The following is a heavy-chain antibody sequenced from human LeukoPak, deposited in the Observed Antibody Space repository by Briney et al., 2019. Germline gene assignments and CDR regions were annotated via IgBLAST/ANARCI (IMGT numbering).Heavy chain of an antibody. CDR1: GFTLSSYS. D-gene: IGHD3-9*01. J-gene: IGHJ6*03. CDR3: ARDHDWDYMDV. V-gene: IGHV3-21*01. Sequence: PGGSMRLSCAGSGFTLSSYSMNWVRQVPGKGLEWVSFISSSSSYIYYADSVKGRFTISRDNAKNSLYLQMNSLRAEDTAVYYCARDHDWDYMDVWGKGTTVTVSS. CDR2: ISSSSSYI.